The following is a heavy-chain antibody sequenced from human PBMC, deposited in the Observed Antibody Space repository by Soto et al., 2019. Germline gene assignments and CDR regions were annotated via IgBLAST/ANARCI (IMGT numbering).Heavy chain of an antibody. J-gene: IGHJ5*02. V-gene: IGHV5-51*01. D-gene: IGHD6-19*01. CDR3: ARHPGGYSSGWYKGYWFDP. Sequence: GESLKISCKGSGYSCTSYWIGWVRQMPGKGLEWMGIIYPGDSDTRYSPSFQGQVTISADKSISTAYLQWSSLKASDTAMYYYARHPGGYSSGWYKGYWFDPWGQGTLVTVSS. CDR1: GYSCTSYW. CDR2: IYPGDSDT.